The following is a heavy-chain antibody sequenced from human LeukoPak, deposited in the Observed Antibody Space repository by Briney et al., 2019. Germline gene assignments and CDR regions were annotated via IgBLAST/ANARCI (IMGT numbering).Heavy chain of an antibody. CDR1: GFTFSNYW. CDR2: IEEDGTRE. CDR3: VSQQLAPP. D-gene: IGHD5-24*01. Sequence: GGSLRLSCAASGFTFSNYWMSWVRQAPGKGLEWVANIEEDGTREDYVDSVRGRLTVSRDNANNSVYLQMNSLRAEDTAVYYCVSQQLAPPWGQGTLVTVSS. V-gene: IGHV3-7*01. J-gene: IGHJ5*02.